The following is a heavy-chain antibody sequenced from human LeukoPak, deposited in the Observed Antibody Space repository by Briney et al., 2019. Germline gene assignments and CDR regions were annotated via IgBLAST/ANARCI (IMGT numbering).Heavy chain of an antibody. D-gene: IGHD3-10*01. CDR1: GFTFSSYS. Sequence: PGGSLRLSCAASGFTFSSYSMNWVRQAPGKGLEWVSSISSSSSYIYYADSVKGRFTISRDNAKNSLYLQMNSLSAEDTAVYYCARDSTRELYGLGSPYWFDPWGQGTLVTVSS. V-gene: IGHV3-21*01. CDR2: ISSSSSYI. CDR3: ARDSTRELYGLGSPYWFDP. J-gene: IGHJ5*02.